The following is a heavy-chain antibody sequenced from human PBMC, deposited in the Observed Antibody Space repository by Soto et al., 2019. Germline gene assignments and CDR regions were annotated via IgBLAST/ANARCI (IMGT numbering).Heavy chain of an antibody. CDR3: AKDRRVAWVAAADYYYYYGMDV. J-gene: IGHJ6*02. Sequence: HPGGSLRLSCAASGFTFSSYGMHWVRQAPGKGLEWVAVISYDGSNKYYADSVKGRFTISRDNSKNTLYLQMNSLRAEDTAVYYCAKDRRVAWVAAADYYYYYGMDVWGQGTTVTASS. CDR1: GFTFSSYG. CDR2: ISYDGSNK. D-gene: IGHD6-13*01. V-gene: IGHV3-30*18.